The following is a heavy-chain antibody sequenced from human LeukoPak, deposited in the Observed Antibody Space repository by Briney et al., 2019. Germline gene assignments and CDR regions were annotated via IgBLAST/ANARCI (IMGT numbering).Heavy chain of an antibody. CDR2: IYDSGST. D-gene: IGHD2-15*01. CDR1: GASIRSGDYY. CDR3: ARDCSGGSCYGAFDI. Sequence: SETLSLTCTVSGASIRSGDYYWSWIRQPPGKGLEWIVYIYDSGSTYYNPSLKSRITISVDTSENRFSLKLSSVTATDTAVYYCARDCSGGSCYGAFDIWGQGTMVTVSS. V-gene: IGHV4-30-4*01. J-gene: IGHJ3*02.